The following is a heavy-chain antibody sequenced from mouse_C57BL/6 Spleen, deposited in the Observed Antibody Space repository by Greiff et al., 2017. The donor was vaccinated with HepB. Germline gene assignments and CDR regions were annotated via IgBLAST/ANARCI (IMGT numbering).Heavy chain of an antibody. CDR1: GYTFTDYY. CDR3: ARGGYYGSSLYFDY. CDR2: INPYNGGT. Sequence: VQLQQSGPVLVKPGASVKMSCKASGYTFTDYYMNWVKQSHGKSLEWIGVINPYNGGTSYNQKFKGKATLTVDKSSSTAYMELNSLTSEDSAVYYCARGGYYGSSLYFDYWGQGTTLTVSS. J-gene: IGHJ2*01. V-gene: IGHV1-19*01. D-gene: IGHD1-1*01.